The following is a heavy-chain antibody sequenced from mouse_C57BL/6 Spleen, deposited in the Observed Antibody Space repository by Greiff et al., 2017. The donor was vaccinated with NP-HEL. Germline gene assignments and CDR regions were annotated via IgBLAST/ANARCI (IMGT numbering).Heavy chain of an antibody. CDR1: GFSLTSYG. Sequence: VQLQQSGPGLVQPSQSLSITCTVSGFSLTSYGVHWVRPSPGTGLEWLGVIWSGGSTDYNAAFISRLSISKDNSKSQVFFKMNSLQADDTAIYYCARRWLQAWFAYWGQGTLVTVSA. J-gene: IGHJ3*01. CDR3: ARRWLQAWFAY. D-gene: IGHD2-3*01. V-gene: IGHV2-2*01. CDR2: IWSGGST.